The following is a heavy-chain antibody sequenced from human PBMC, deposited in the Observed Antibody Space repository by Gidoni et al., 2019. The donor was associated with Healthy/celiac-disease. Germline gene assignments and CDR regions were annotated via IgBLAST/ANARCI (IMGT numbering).Heavy chain of an antibody. CDR3: ARDGFPYDFWSGYQLRYDAFDI. CDR1: GGSISSGSYY. CDR2: IYTSGST. Sequence: QVQLQESGPGLVKPSQTLSLTCTVSGGSISSGSYYWSWIRQPAGKGLEWIGRIYTSGSTNYNPALKSRVTISVDTSKNQFSLKLSSVTAADTAVYYCARDGFPYDFWSGYQLRYDAFDIWGQGTMVTVSS. J-gene: IGHJ3*02. V-gene: IGHV4-61*02. D-gene: IGHD3-3*01.